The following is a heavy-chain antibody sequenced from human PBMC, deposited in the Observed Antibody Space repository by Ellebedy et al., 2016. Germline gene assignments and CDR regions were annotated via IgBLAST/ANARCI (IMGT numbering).Heavy chain of an antibody. CDR1: GGSFSGYY. CDR2: IYYSGST. CDR3: ARDYSIMITFGGVIVMGYFDY. J-gene: IGHJ4*02. D-gene: IGHD3-16*02. V-gene: IGHV4-59*12. Sequence: GSLRLSCAVYGGSFSGYYWSWIRQPPGKGLEWIGYIYYSGSTNYNPSLKSRVTISVDTSKNQFSLKLSSVTAADTAVYYCARDYSIMITFGGVIVMGYFDYWGQGTLVTVSS.